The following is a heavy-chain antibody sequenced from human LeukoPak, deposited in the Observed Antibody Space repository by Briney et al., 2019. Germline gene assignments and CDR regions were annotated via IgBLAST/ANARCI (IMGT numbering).Heavy chain of an antibody. CDR2: IYYSGST. J-gene: IGHJ4*02. Sequence: KTSETLSLTCTVSGGSISSYYWSWIRQPPGKGLEWIGYIYYSGSTNYNPSLKSRVTISVDTSKNQFSLKLSSVTAADTAVYYCARRRLSSAHGYFDYWGQGTLVTVSS. CDR3: ARRRLSSAHGYFDY. D-gene: IGHD3-22*01. V-gene: IGHV4-59*12. CDR1: GGSISSYY.